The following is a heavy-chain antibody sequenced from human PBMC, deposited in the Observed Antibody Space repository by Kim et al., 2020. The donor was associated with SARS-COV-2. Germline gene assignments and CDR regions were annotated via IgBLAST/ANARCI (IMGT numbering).Heavy chain of an antibody. D-gene: IGHD6-19*01. Sequence: LSLTCAASGFTFSSYWMHWVRQAPGKGLVWVSRINSDGSTTNHADSVKGRFTISRDNAKNTLYLQMNSLRAEDTAVYYCARRAYSSGWWYFDYWGQG. J-gene: IGHJ4*02. CDR3: ARRAYSSGWWYFDY. V-gene: IGHV3-74*01. CDR2: INSDGSTT. CDR1: GFTFSSYW.